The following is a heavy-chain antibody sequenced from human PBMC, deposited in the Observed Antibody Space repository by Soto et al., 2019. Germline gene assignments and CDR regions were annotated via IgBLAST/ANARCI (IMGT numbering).Heavy chain of an antibody. V-gene: IGHV1-2*02. CDR1: GYTFTGYY. CDR2: INPNNGDT. J-gene: IGHJ4*02. CDR3: ARVHTYYYYSGSFDY. Sequence: GASVKVSCKASGYTFTGYYPHWVRQAPGQGLEWMGWINPNNGDTNYAQNFQGRVTMTRDTSISTAYMELSGLRSDDTAVYYCARVHTYYYYSGSFDYWGQGTLVTVSS. D-gene: IGHD2-15*01.